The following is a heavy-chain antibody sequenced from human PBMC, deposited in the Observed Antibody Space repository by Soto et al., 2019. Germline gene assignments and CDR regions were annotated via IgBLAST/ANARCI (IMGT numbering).Heavy chain of an antibody. Sequence: SVKVSCKASGGTFSSYAISWVRQAPGQGLEWMGGIIPIFGTANYAQKFQGRDTITADESTSTAYMELSSLRSEDTAVYYCARSHSSGLQDWYYYCGMDVWGPATTVTVSS. CDR3: ARSHSSGLQDWYYYCGMDV. CDR2: IIPIFGTA. V-gene: IGHV1-69*13. J-gene: IGHJ6*02. CDR1: GGTFSSYA. D-gene: IGHD6-19*01.